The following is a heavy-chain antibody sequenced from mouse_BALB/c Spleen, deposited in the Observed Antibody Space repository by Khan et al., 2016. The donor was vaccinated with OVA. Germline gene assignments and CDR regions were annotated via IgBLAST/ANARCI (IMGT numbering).Heavy chain of an antibody. V-gene: IGHV1-7*01. CDR1: GYTFTTYW. CDR3: PRDRIDY. J-gene: IGHJ2*01. CDR2: INPTSGYT. Sequence: QVQLQQSGAELAKPGASVKMSCKASGYTFTTYWMHWVKQRPGQGLEWIGYINPTSGYTDYNEKFKDRATLSADKSASTAYMQLSSLKSEDSAFYYGPRDRIDYWGQGTTLTVAS.